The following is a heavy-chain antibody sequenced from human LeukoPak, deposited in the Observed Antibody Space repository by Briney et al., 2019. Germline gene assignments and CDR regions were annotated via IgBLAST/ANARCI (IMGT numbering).Heavy chain of an antibody. J-gene: IGHJ4*02. CDR2: IKQDGSEK. D-gene: IGHD6-19*01. CDR1: GFTFSSYW. CDR3: ARDGYNSGWYYFDY. V-gene: IGHV3-7*01. Sequence: GSLRLSCAASGFTFSSYWMSWVRQAPGKGLEWVANIKQDGSEKYYVDSVKGRFTISRDNAKNSLYLQMNSLRAEDTAVYYCARDGYNSGWYYFDYWGQGTLVTVSS.